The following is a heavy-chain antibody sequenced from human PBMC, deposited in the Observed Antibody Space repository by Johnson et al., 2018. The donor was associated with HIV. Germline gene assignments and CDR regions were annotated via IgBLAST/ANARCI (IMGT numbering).Heavy chain of an antibody. J-gene: IGHJ3*02. D-gene: IGHD6-19*01. Sequence: VQLVESGGGVVQPGGSLRLSCAASGFTVSSNYMSWVRQAPGKGLEWVSGISWNSGTIGYADSVKGRFPISRDHAKNSLYLQMNSLRAEDTAVYYCTREGRTVAAFTVCAFDIWGQGTMVTVSS. CDR3: TREGRTVAAFTVCAFDI. CDR1: GFTVSSNY. CDR2: ISWNSGTI. V-gene: IGHV3-20*04.